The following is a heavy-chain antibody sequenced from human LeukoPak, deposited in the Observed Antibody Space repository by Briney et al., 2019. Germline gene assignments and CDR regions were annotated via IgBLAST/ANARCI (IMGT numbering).Heavy chain of an antibody. V-gene: IGHV4-34*01. CDR3: ARGRRWIAAAGTQATNWYDP. Sequence: SETLSLTCAVYGGFFSGYYWSWIRQPPGKGLEWIGEINHSGSTNYNPSLKSRVTISVDTSKNQFSLKLSSVTAADTAVYYCARGRRWIAAAGTQATNWYDPWGQGTLVTVSS. CDR2: INHSGST. CDR1: GGFFSGYY. D-gene: IGHD6-13*01. J-gene: IGHJ5*02.